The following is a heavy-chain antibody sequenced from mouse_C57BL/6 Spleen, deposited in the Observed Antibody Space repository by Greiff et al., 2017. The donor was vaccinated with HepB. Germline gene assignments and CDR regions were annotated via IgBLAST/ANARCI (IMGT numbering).Heavy chain of an antibody. CDR1: GYSITSGYY. CDR2: ISYDGSN. Sequence: EVKLQESGPGLVKPSQSLSLTCSVTGYSITSGYYWNWIRQFPGNKLEWMGYISYDGSNNYNPSLKNRISITRDTSKNQFFLKLNSVTTEDTATYYCARNGYAMDYWGQGTSVTVSS. J-gene: IGHJ4*01. V-gene: IGHV3-6*01. CDR3: ARNGYAMDY.